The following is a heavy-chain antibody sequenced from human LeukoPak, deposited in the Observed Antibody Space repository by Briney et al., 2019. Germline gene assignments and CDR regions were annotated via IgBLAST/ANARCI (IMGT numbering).Heavy chain of an antibody. Sequence: GGSLRLSCAASGFTFSTYWMHWVRQAPGKGLVWVSRISSDGSITGYADSVKGRFTISRDNAKNTLYLQMNSLRAEDTAVYYCARHLNYYLDYWGQGTLVTVSS. CDR1: GFTFSTYW. CDR3: ARHLNYYLDY. D-gene: IGHD3-10*01. J-gene: IGHJ4*02. V-gene: IGHV3-74*01. CDR2: ISSDGSIT.